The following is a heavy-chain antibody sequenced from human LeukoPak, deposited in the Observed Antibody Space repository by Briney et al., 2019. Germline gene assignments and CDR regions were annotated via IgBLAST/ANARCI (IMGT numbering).Heavy chain of an antibody. D-gene: IGHD5-18*01. CDR1: GFTFSSYG. V-gene: IGHV3-21*01. CDR2: ISSSSSYI. Sequence: GGSLRLSCAASGFTFSSYGLSWVRQAPGKGLEWVSSISSSSSYIYYADSVKGRFTISRDNAKNSLYLQMNSLRAEDTAVYYCARDFGIYSNPSDYWGQGTLVTVSS. J-gene: IGHJ4*02. CDR3: ARDFGIYSNPSDY.